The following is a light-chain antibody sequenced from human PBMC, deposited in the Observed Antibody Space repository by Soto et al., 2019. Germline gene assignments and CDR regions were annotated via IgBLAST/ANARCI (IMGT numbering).Light chain of an antibody. CDR1: QSIRSW. CDR2: DAS. CDR3: QQYYSYPIT. V-gene: IGKV1-5*01. J-gene: IGKJ5*01. Sequence: DIPLTPSPSTMPASVGDRVLITCRASQSIRSWLAWYQQIPGTAPKVLIYDASSLESGVPSRFSGSGSGTEFTLTISSLQPDDFATYYCQQYYSYPITFGQGTRLET.